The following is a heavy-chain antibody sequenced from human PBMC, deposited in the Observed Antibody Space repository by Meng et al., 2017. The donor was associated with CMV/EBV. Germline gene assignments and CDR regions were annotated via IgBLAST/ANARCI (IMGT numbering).Heavy chain of an antibody. CDR2: IYPGYSDT. CDR3: ARRMGSTSSSYWFDH. D-gene: IGHD2-2*01. CDR1: GYSFTSYW. V-gene: IGHV5-51*01. J-gene: IGHJ5*02. Sequence: KVSCKGSGYSFTSYWFGWVRQMPGKGLEWMGIIYPGYSDTRYSPSFQGQVTISADKSSSTTYLQWSSLKASDTAMYYCARRMGSTSSSYWFDHWGQGTLVTVSS.